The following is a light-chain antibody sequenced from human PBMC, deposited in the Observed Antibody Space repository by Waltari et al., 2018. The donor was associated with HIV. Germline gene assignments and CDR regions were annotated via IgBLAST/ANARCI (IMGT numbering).Light chain of an antibody. CDR1: SSNIGADYD. J-gene: IGLJ2*01. V-gene: IGLV1-40*01. CDR2: GNK. CDR3: QSYDSTLNAAVV. Sequence: QSVLTQPPSVSGAPGQRVTISCTGSSSNIGADYDAHWYQQIPGTAPKRLISGNKNRPSGVPDRCATAKSGTSASLAITGIQPEDEADYFCQSYDSTLNAAVVFGGGTKLTVL.